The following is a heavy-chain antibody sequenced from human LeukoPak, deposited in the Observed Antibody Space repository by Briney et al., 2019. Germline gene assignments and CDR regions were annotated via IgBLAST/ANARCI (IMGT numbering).Heavy chain of an antibody. Sequence: ASVNVSCTASGGTFSSYAISWVRQAPGQGLEWMGGIIPIFGTANYAQKFQGRVTITADESTSTAYMELSSLRSEDTAVYYCATKRSRTGFRYYYGMDVWGQGTTVTVSS. D-gene: IGHD2-2*01. CDR2: IIPIFGTA. J-gene: IGHJ6*02. V-gene: IGHV1-69*13. CDR1: GGTFSSYA. CDR3: ATKRSRTGFRYYYGMDV.